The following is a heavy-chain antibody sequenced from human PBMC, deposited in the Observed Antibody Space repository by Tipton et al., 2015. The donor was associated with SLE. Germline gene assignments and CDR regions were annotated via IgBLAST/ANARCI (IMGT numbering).Heavy chain of an antibody. CDR2: IHYSGGT. CDR3: ASLDLWSGYWGFQH. D-gene: IGHD3-3*01. Sequence: LRLSCTVSGYPISSGYYWGWIRQPPGKGLEWIGSIHYSGGTYYNPSLKSRGTISVDTSKNQFSLKLTSVTAADTAVYYCASLDLWSGYWGFQHWGQGTLVTVSS. V-gene: IGHV4-38-2*02. CDR1: GYPISSGYY. J-gene: IGHJ1*01.